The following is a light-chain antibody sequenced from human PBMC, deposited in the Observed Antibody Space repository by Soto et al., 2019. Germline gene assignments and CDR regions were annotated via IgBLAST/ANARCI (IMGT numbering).Light chain of an antibody. J-gene: IGKJ4*01. CDR3: QQRSNWPPALT. CDR1: QSVSSY. CDR2: DAF. Sequence: EIVLTQSPATLSLSPGERATLSCRASQSVSSYLAWYQQKPGQAPRLLIYDAFNRATGIPARFSGSGSGTDFTLTISSLEPEDFAVYYCQQRSNWPPALTFGGGTKVEIK. V-gene: IGKV3-11*01.